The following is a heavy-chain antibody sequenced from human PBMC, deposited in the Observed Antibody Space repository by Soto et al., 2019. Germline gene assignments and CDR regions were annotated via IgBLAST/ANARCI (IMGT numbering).Heavy chain of an antibody. D-gene: IGHD3-10*01. CDR3: ARDEAVLLWFGELLSNDAFDI. CDR1: GFTFSSYW. V-gene: IGHV3-7*01. CDR2: IKQDGSEK. J-gene: IGHJ3*02. Sequence: PGGSLRLSCAASGFTFSSYWMSWVRQAPGKGLEWVANIKQDGSEKYYVDSVKGRFTISRDNAKNSLYLQMNSLRAEDTAVYYCARDEAVLLWFGELLSNDAFDIWGQGTMVTVSS.